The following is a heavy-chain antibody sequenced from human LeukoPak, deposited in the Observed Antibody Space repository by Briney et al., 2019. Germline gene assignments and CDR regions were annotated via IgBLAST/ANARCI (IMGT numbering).Heavy chain of an antibody. CDR3: AGYSSGWYVDAFDI. CDR1: GGSIRSYY. D-gene: IGHD6-19*01. V-gene: IGHV4-59*08. J-gene: IGHJ3*02. CDR2: IYYSGCT. Sequence: SEPLSLTCTVSGGSIRSYYWSWIRQPPGKGLEWIGYIYYSGCTNDNPSLKSRVTISVDTSKNQFSLKLSSVTAADTAVYYCAGYSSGWYVDAFDIWGQGTMVTVSS.